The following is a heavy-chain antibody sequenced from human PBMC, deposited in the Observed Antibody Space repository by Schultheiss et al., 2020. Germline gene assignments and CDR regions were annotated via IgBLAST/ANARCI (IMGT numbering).Heavy chain of an antibody. V-gene: IGHV4-4*07. D-gene: IGHD3-22*01. CDR3: ARGFYYYDSSGYYTFDY. CDR2: IYTSGST. Sequence: SETLSLTCTVSGGSISSYYWSWIRQPAGKGLEWIGRIYTSGSTNYNPSLKSRVTISVDTSKNQSSLNLSSVTAADTAVYYCARGFYYYDSSGYYTFDYWGQGALVTVSS. J-gene: IGHJ4*02. CDR1: GGSISSYY.